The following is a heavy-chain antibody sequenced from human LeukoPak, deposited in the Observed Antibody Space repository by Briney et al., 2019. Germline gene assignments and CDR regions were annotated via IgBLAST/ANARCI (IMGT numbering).Heavy chain of an antibody. Sequence: PGGSLRLSCAASGFTFRSYPMSWLRHVPGKGLEWVSVVSPNGETKFYADSVKGRFTISRDNSKNTLYLQMNSLRAEDTAVYYCAKDLPMHSYGYDYWGQGTLVTVSS. CDR3: AKDLPMHSYGYDY. CDR2: VSPNGETK. V-gene: IGHV3-23*01. D-gene: IGHD5-18*01. J-gene: IGHJ4*02. CDR1: GFTFRSYP.